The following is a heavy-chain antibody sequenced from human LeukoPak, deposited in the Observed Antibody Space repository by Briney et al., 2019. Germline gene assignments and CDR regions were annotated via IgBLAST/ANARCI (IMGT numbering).Heavy chain of an antibody. J-gene: IGHJ6*02. V-gene: IGHV4-30-4*01. Sequence: PSETLSLTCTVSGGSISSGDYYWSWIRQPPGKGLEWIGYIYYSGSTYYNPSLKSRVTISVDTSKNQFSLKLSSVTAADTAVYYCARDFYAAAGTRNYYYGMDVWGQGTTVTVSS. CDR1: GGSISSGDYY. D-gene: IGHD6-13*01. CDR2: IYYSGST. CDR3: ARDFYAAAGTRNYYYGMDV.